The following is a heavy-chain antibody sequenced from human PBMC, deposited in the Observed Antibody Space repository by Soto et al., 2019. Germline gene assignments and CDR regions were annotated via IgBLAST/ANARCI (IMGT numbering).Heavy chain of an antibody. V-gene: IGHV4-59*01. D-gene: IGHD3-9*01. CDR3: FRDLTYFDILTGYERYYGMDV. CDR1: GGSISSYY. CDR2: FYYSGST. Sequence: PSETLSLTCTVSGGSISSYYWSWIRQPPGKGLECFWYFYYSGSTNYNPSLKSRVTISVDTSNNQFSLKLSSVTAADTAVYYCFRDLTYFDILTGYERYYGMDVWGQGTTVTVSS. J-gene: IGHJ6*02.